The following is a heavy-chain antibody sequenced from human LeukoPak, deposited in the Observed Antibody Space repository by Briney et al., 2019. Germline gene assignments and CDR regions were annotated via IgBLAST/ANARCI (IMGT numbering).Heavy chain of an antibody. J-gene: IGHJ4*02. Sequence: GGSLRLSCAASGFTFSSYSMSWVRQAPGKGLEWVSSISTTSGFIYYADSVKGRFTISRDNSKNTLYLQMNSLRAEDTAVYYCAKSYSSSWRDEYFDYWGQGTLVTVSS. CDR3: AKSYSSSWRDEYFDY. D-gene: IGHD6-13*01. CDR2: ISTTSGFI. V-gene: IGHV3-21*01. CDR1: GFTFSSYS.